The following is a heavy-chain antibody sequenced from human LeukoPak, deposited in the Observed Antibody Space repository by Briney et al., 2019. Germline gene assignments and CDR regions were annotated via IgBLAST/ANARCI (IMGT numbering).Heavy chain of an antibody. CDR3: ASSISYDSSGYYYPDY. Sequence: SVKVSCKASGGTFSSYAISWVRQAPGQGLEWMGRIIPIFGTANYAQKFQGRVTITTDESTSTAYMELSSLRSEDTAVYYCASSISYDSSGYYYPDYWGQGTLVTVST. V-gene: IGHV1-69*05. J-gene: IGHJ4*02. D-gene: IGHD3-22*01. CDR1: GGTFSSYA. CDR2: IIPIFGTA.